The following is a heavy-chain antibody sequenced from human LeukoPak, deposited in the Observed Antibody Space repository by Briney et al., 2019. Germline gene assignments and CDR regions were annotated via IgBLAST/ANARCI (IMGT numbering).Heavy chain of an antibody. J-gene: IGHJ4*02. CDR2: MNPKSGYT. D-gene: IGHD1-26*01. V-gene: IGHV1-8*01. Sequence: GASVKVSCKASGYTFTTYDNNWVRQATGQGLEWMGWMNPKSGYTGYAQKFQGRVTMTRDTSISTAYMEVSSLRSEDTAVFYCARVAGSIDYWGQGTLVTVSS. CDR1: GYTFTTYD. CDR3: ARVAGSIDY.